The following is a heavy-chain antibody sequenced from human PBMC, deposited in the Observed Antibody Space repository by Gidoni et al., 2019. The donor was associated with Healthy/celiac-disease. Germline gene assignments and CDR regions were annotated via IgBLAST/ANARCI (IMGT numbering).Heavy chain of an antibody. CDR1: GFTFSNAC. CDR2: IKSKTDGGTT. Sequence: EVQLVESGGGLVKPGGSLRLSCAASGFTFSNACMSWVRQAPGKGLEWVGRIKSKTDGGTTDYAAPVKGRFTISRDDSKNTLYLQMNSLKTEDTAVYYCTTERCGSCRVGHAFDIWGQGTMVTVSS. D-gene: IGHD1-26*01. CDR3: TTERCGSCRVGHAFDI. J-gene: IGHJ3*02. V-gene: IGHV3-15*01.